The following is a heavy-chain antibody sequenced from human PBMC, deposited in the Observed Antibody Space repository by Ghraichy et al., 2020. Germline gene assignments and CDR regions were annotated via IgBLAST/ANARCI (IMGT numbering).Heavy chain of an antibody. CDR2: ISSSSSYI. CDR3: ARDIVVVVAGGGGMDV. V-gene: IGHV3-21*01. D-gene: IGHD2-15*01. Sequence: GGSLRLSCAASGFTFSSYSMNWVRQAPGKGLEWVSSISSSSSYIYYADSVKGRFTISRDNAKNSLYLQMNSLRAEDTAVYYCARDIVVVVAGGGGMDVGGQGTTLTVSS. CDR1: GFTFSSYS. J-gene: IGHJ6*02.